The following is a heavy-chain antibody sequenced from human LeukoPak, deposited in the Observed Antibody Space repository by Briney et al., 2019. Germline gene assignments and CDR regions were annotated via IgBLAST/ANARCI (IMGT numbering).Heavy chain of an antibody. CDR1: GFTFSSYA. D-gene: IGHD2-8*01. CDR3: AKDTPNCTNGVCRKENWFDP. CDR2: ISGSGGST. Sequence: GGSLRLSCAASGFTFSSYAMSWVRQAPGKGLEWVSAISGSGGSTCYADSVKGRFTISRDNSKNTLYLQMNSLRAEDTAVYYCAKDTPNCTNGVCRKENWFDPWGQGTLVTVSS. J-gene: IGHJ5*02. V-gene: IGHV3-23*01.